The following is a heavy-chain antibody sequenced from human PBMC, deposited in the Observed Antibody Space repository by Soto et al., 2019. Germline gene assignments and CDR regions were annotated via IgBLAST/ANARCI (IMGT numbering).Heavy chain of an antibody. CDR2: FDPEDGET. V-gene: IGHV1-24*01. D-gene: IGHD5-12*01. CDR1: GYTLTELS. CDR3: ATDSRDGYNFYYYYGMDV. Sequence: ASVKVSCKVSGYTLTELSMHWVRQAPGKGREWMGGFDPEDGETIYAQKFQGRVTMTEDTSTDTAYMELSSLRSEDTAVYYCATDSRDGYNFYYYYGMDVWGQGTTVTVSS. J-gene: IGHJ6*02.